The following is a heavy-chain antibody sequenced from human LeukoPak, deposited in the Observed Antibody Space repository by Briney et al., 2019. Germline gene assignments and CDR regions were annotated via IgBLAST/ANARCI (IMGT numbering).Heavy chain of an antibody. Sequence: PGGSLRLSCAASGFTFSSYVMHWLRQAPGKGLEWVAIISYDGSNEYYADSVKGRFTISRDNSKNTLYLQMNSLRAADTAVYYCARGYTSGWSPALDIWGQGTMVTVSS. V-gene: IGHV3-30*04. CDR2: ISYDGSNE. CDR3: ARGYTSGWSPALDI. J-gene: IGHJ3*02. D-gene: IGHD6-19*01. CDR1: GFTFSSYV.